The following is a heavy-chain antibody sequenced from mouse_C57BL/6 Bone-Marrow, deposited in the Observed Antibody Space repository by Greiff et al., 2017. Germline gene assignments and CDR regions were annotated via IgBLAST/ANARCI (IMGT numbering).Heavy chain of an antibody. V-gene: IGHV1-78*01. CDR3: ASPLYHGDVDV. CDR1: GYTFTDHT. CDR2: IYPRDGST. D-gene: IGHD3-3*01. J-gene: IGHJ1*03. Sequence: VQLQQSDAELVKPGASVKISCKVSGYTFTDHTIHWMKQRPEQGLEWIGDIYPRDGSTKYNEKLKGKATLTADKSTSTAYMQLNSLTYEDSAVYCCASPLYHGDVDVWGTGTTVTVSS.